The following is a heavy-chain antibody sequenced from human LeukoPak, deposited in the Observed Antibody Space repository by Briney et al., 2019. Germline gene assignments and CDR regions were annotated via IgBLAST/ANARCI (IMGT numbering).Heavy chain of an antibody. D-gene: IGHD3-10*01. V-gene: IGHV3-30*18. CDR3: AKDGGTMVRGVMDY. CDR2: ISKDGSNK. J-gene: IGHJ4*02. Sequence: TGGSLRLSCAASGFTFSSYGMHWVRQAPGKGLEWVAVISKDGSNKYYADSVKGRLTIARDNSKNTLYLQMNSLRADDTAVYYCAKDGGTMVRGVMDYWGQGTLVTVSS. CDR1: GFTFSSYG.